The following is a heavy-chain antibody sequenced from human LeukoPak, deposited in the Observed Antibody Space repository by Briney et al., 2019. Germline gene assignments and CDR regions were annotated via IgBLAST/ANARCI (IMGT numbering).Heavy chain of an antibody. J-gene: IGHJ4*02. Sequence: SETLSLTCAVYGGSFSGYYWSWIRQPPGKGLEWIGEINHSGSTNCNPSLKSRVTISVDTSKNQFSLKLSSVTAADTAVYYCARGAIITIFGVARPFDYWGRGTLVTVSS. D-gene: IGHD3-3*01. CDR2: INHSGST. V-gene: IGHV4-34*01. CDR3: ARGAIITIFGVARPFDY. CDR1: GGSFSGYY.